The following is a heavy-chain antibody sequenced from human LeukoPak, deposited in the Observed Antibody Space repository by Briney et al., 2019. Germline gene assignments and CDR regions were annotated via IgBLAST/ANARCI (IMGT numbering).Heavy chain of an antibody. J-gene: IGHJ4*02. CDR1: GYTFTSYG. Sequence: ASVKVSCKASGYTFTSYGIGWVRQAPGQGREWMGGISAYNGNTSYAQKLQGRVTMTTARSKSTAYMELRSLRSDDTAVYYCARVPSNPNYDFWSGYYFDYWAREPWSPSPQ. D-gene: IGHD3-3*01. CDR2: ISAYNGNT. V-gene: IGHV1-18*01. CDR3: ARVPSNPNYDFWSGYYFDY.